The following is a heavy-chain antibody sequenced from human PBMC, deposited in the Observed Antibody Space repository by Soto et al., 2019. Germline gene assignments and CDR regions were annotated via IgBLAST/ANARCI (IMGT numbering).Heavy chain of an antibody. V-gene: IGHV5-51*01. D-gene: IGHD3-10*01. CDR3: ASLHYYAIQDAGVGDAFDI. CDR2: IYPGDSDT. Sequence: PGESLKISCKGSGYSFTSYWIGWVRQMPGKGLEWMGIIYPGDSDTRYSPSFQGQVTISADKSISTAYLQWSSLKASDTAMYYWASLHYYAIQDAGVGDAFDIWGQGTMVTVSS. J-gene: IGHJ3*02. CDR1: GYSFTSYW.